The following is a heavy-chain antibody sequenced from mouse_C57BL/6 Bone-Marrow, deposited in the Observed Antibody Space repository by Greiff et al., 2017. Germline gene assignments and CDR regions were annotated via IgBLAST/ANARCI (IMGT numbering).Heavy chain of an antibody. Sequence: EVQGVESGGDLVKPGGSLKLSCAASGFTFSSYGMSWVRQTPDKRLEWVATISSGGSYPYYPDSVKGRFTISRDNAKNTLYLQMSSLKSEDTAMDYCARRSVVATDFDVWGTGTTVTVSS. V-gene: IGHV5-6*01. CDR2: ISSGGSYP. J-gene: IGHJ1*03. D-gene: IGHD1-1*01. CDR3: ARRSVVATDFDV. CDR1: GFTFSSYG.